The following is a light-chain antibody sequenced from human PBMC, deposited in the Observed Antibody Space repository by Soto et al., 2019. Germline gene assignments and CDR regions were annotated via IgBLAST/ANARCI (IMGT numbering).Light chain of an antibody. V-gene: IGKV3D-20*02. CDR1: QSIATSQ. Sequence: EIVLTQSPGTLSLSPGERATLFCRASQSIATSQLAWYQQKPGQAPRLLIYGASSRATGIPDRFSGSGSGTDFTLTISRLEPEDFAVYYCQQRSNWQWTFGQGTKVDIK. CDR3: QQRSNWQWT. J-gene: IGKJ1*01. CDR2: GAS.